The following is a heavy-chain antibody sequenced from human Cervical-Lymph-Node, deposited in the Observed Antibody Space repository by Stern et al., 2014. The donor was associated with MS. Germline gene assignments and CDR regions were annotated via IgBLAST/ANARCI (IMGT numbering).Heavy chain of an antibody. CDR1: GFTFSDYY. J-gene: IGHJ4*02. CDR3: ARAEIAAGVYYFDY. Sequence: VQLVESGGGLVKPGGSLRLSCAASGFTFSDYYMSWIRQAPGKGLEWLSSISSSGRTRPYADSVKGRFTISRDNAKNSLYLQMNSLRAEDTAVYYCARAEIAAGVYYFDYWGQGTLVTVSS. V-gene: IGHV3-11*01. CDR2: ISSSGRTR. D-gene: IGHD6-13*01.